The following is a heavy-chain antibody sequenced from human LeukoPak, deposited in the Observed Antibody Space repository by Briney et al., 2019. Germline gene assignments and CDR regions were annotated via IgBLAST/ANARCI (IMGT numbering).Heavy chain of an antibody. V-gene: IGHV1-2*06. CDR2: ITPNSGDT. CDR3: ARGAAMDV. CDR1: AYAFTGYY. D-gene: IGHD1-26*01. Sequence: ASVKVSCKASAYAFTGYYIHWVRQAPGQGLEWMERITPNSGDTTYAQKFQGRVTMTRDTSISTAYMELSALRSDDTAVYYCARGAAMDVWGQGTTVTVSS. J-gene: IGHJ6*02.